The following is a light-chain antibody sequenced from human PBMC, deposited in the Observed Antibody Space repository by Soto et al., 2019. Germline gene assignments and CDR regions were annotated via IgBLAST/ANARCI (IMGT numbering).Light chain of an antibody. V-gene: IGKV1-5*03. CDR3: QQYNIYSWT. CDR2: KAS. J-gene: IGKJ1*01. CDR1: ESISTW. Sequence: IQMTQAPSTLSASVGERVTLSCRSSESISTWLAWYQQKPGKAPNLLIYKASSLESGVPSRFSGSGSGTEFTLTISSLQPDDFATYYCQQYNIYSWTFGQGTKVDIK.